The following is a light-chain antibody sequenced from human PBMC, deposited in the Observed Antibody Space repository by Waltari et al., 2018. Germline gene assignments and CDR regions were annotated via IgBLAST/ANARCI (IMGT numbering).Light chain of an antibody. CDR1: SSTIGHLA. Sequence: QSALTQPPSVSGTPGQRVTISCSGSSSTIGHLALTWYQQLPGTAPKLLIYGNDHRPSGVPDRFSGSKSGTSASLAISGLQSEDEADYYCATWDDSLNWVFGGGTKLTVL. V-gene: IGLV1-44*01. CDR3: ATWDDSLNWV. CDR2: GND. J-gene: IGLJ3*02.